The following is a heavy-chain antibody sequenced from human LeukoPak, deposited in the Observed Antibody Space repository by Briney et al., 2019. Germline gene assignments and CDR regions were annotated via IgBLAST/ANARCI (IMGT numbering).Heavy chain of an antibody. D-gene: IGHD3-16*01. CDR1: GGSISSGSYY. CDR3: ARDAGRGYYDYVWGSYPDAFDI. CDR2: IYTSGST. Sequence: SGTLSLTCTVSGGSISSGSYYWSWIRQPAGKGLEWIGRIYTSGSTNYNPSLKSRVTISVDTSESQFSLKLSSVTAADTAVYYCARDAGRGYYDYVWGSYPDAFDIWGQGTMVTVSS. J-gene: IGHJ3*02. V-gene: IGHV4-61*02.